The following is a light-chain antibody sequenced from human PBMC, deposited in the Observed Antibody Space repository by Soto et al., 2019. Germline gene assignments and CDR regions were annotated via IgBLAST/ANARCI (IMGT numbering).Light chain of an antibody. CDR3: QQRSTWPHY. J-gene: IGKJ3*01. Sequence: EIVLTQSPATLSLSPGERATLSCRASQTVNTYLAWYQQKPGQAPRLLIYDASSRATGSPARFSGSGSGTAFTITIGSLQPEDFAVYYCQQRSTWPHYFGPGTKVDIK. CDR1: QTVNTY. V-gene: IGKV3-11*01. CDR2: DAS.